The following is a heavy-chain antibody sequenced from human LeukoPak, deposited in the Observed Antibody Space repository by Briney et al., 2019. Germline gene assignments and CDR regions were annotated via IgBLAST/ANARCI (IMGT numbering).Heavy chain of an antibody. V-gene: IGHV4-59*01. CDR1: GGSMSTYY. Sequence: SETLSLTCTVSGGSMSTYYWTWIREPPGKGLEWIGFIYYTGSTNYNPSLKSRVTISVDTSKNQFSLKLSSVTAADTAVYYCAGMRITTPTVRTLDYWGQGTLVTVSS. CDR3: AGMRITTPTVRTLDY. CDR2: IYYTGST. D-gene: IGHD1-14*01. J-gene: IGHJ4*02.